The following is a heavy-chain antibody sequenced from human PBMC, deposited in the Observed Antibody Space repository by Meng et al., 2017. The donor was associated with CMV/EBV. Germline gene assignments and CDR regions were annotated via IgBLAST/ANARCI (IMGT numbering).Heavy chain of an antibody. D-gene: IGHD6-13*01. CDR2: IIPIFGTA. V-gene: IGHV1-69*05. J-gene: IGHJ5*02. Sequence: SVKVSCKASGGTFSSYAISWVRQAPGQGLEWMGGIIPIFGTANYAQKFQGRVTITTDESTSTAYMELSSLRSEDTAVYYCARHQGQLVEGDWFDPWVQGTLVTVSS. CDR1: GGTFSSYA. CDR3: ARHQGQLVEGDWFDP.